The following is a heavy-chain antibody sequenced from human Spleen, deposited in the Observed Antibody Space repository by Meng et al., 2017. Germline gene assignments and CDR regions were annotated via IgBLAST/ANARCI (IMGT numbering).Heavy chain of an antibody. D-gene: IGHD6-19*01. J-gene: IGHJ5*02. CDR2: IGHSGIT. CDR1: GDSITNHNW. V-gene: IGHV4-38-2*01. Sequence: VQFRESGPALVKPSDTLSLTCAVSGDSITNHNWWAWVRQPPGKGLEWIGSIGHSGITYYTPSLKSRVTVSIDTSKSQFSLKLTSVTAADTAVYYCVRSSGWVRTGFDPWGQGTLVTVSS. CDR3: VRSSGWVRTGFDP.